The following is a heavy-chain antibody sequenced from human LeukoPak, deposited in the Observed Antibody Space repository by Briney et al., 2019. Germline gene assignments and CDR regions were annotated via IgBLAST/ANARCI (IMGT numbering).Heavy chain of an antibody. CDR3: ARDQGSGYSGYGTWEYYGMDV. CDR1: GFTFSSYA. D-gene: IGHD5-12*01. V-gene: IGHV3-23*01. Sequence: GGSLRLSCAASGFTFSSYAMSWVRQAPGKGLEWVSAISGSGGSTYYADSVKGRFTISRDNSKNTLYLQMNSLRAEDTAVYYCARDQGSGYSGYGTWEYYGMDVWGQGTTVTVSS. J-gene: IGHJ6*02. CDR2: ISGSGGST.